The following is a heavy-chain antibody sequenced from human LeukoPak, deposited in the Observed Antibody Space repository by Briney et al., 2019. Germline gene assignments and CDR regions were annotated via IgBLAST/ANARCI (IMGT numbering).Heavy chain of an antibody. CDR1: GGTFISYA. CDR3: ALLTSTVTSPFDY. CDR2: IIPIFGTA. V-gene: IGHV1-69*13. J-gene: IGHJ4*02. D-gene: IGHD4-11*01. Sequence: ASVKVSCKASGGTFISYAISWVRQAPGQGLEWMGGIIPIFGTANYAQKFQGRVTITADESTSTAYMELSSLRSEDTAVYYCALLTSTVTSPFDYWGQGTLVTVSS.